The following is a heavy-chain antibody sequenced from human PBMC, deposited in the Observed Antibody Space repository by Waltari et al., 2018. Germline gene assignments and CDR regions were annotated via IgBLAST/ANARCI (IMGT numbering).Heavy chain of an antibody. J-gene: IGHJ4*02. CDR2: IKQEGSDK. CDR1: GFTFSSYW. D-gene: IGHD5-18*01. V-gene: IGHV3-7*03. Sequence: EVQLVESGGGLVQPGGSLRLSCAAPGFTFSSYWMSWVRKAPGKGLEWVANIKQEGSDKYYVDSLKGRFTISRDHAKNSLYLQMNSLRAEDTAVYYCARDRVGYSYGYVDYWGQGTLVTVSS. CDR3: ARDRVGYSYGYVDY.